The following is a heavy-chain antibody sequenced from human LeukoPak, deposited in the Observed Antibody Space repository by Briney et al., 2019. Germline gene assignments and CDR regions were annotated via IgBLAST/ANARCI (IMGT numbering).Heavy chain of an antibody. J-gene: IGHJ4*02. CDR3: ARWSYSSGWFIDY. Sequence: QPGGSLRLSCAASGFTFSSYAMSWVRQAPGKGLEWVSAISGSGGSTYYADSVKGRFTISRDNSKNTLYLQMNSLRAEDTAVYYCARWSYSSGWFIDYWGQGVLVTVSS. D-gene: IGHD6-19*01. CDR2: ISGSGGST. V-gene: IGHV3-23*01. CDR1: GFTFSSYA.